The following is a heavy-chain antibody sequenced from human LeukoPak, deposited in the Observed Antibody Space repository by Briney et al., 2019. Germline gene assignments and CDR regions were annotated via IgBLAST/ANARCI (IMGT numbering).Heavy chain of an antibody. Sequence: SETLSLTCTVSGGSINSYYWSWIRQPPGKGLEWIGYISYSGSTNYNPSLKSRVTISVDTSKNQFSLKLRSVTAADTAVYYCARDWNRDSLFGGYVHNWFDPWGQGTLVTVSS. J-gene: IGHJ5*02. CDR2: ISYSGST. D-gene: IGHD5-12*01. CDR3: ARDWNRDSLFGGYVHNWFDP. CDR1: GGSINSYY. V-gene: IGHV4-59*01.